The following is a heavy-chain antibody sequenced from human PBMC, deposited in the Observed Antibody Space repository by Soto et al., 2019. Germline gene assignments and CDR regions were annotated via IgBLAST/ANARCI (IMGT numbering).Heavy chain of an antibody. V-gene: IGHV1-69*04. J-gene: IGHJ4*02. D-gene: IGHD3-22*01. CDR2: IIPILGIA. CDR3: ARDPDYYDSSGLPIKRGDY. CDR1: GGTFSSYT. Sequence: SVKVSCKASGGTFSSYTISWVRQAPGQGLDWMGRIIPILGIANYAQKFQGRVTITADKSTSTAYMELSSLRSEDTAVYYCARDPDYYDSSGLPIKRGDYWGQGTLVTVSS.